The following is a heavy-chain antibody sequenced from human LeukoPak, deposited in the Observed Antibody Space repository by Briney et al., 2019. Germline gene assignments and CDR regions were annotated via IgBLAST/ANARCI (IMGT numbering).Heavy chain of an antibody. CDR2: ISWNSGSI. Sequence: GRSLRLSCAASGFTFDDYAMHWVRQAPGKGLEWVSGISWNSGSIGYADSVKGRFTISRDNAKNSLYLQMNSLRAEDTALYYCAKDKRWGSGFLGALDCWGQGTLVTVSS. J-gene: IGHJ4*02. CDR3: AKDKRWGSGFLGALDC. V-gene: IGHV3-9*01. D-gene: IGHD3-10*01. CDR1: GFTFDDYA.